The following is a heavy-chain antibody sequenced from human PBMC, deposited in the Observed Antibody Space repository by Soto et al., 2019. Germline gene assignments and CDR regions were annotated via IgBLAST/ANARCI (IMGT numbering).Heavy chain of an antibody. CDR2: ISGSGANT. CDR3: AKEGGTDFFDY. J-gene: IGHJ4*02. Sequence: PGGSLRLSCAASGFSISSDAMSWVRQAPGKGLEWVSGISGSGANTNYADSVKGRFTISRDNSKNTLYLQMNSLRAEDTAVYYCAKEGGTDFFDYWGQGTLVTVSS. D-gene: IGHD1-1*01. CDR1: GFSISSDA. V-gene: IGHV3-23*01.